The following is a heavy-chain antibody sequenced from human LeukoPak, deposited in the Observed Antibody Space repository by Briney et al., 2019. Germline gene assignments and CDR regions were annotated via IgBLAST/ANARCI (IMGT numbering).Heavy chain of an antibody. CDR1: GFTFSSYG. D-gene: IGHD6-6*01. Sequence: GGSLRLSCAASGFTFSSYGMHWVRQAPGKGLEWVAVISYDGSNKYYADSVKGRFTISRDNSKNTLYLQMNSLRAEDTAVYYCARDKGIAARRTYFDYWGQGTLVTVSS. CDR2: ISYDGSNK. V-gene: IGHV3-30*03. J-gene: IGHJ4*02. CDR3: ARDKGIAARRTYFDY.